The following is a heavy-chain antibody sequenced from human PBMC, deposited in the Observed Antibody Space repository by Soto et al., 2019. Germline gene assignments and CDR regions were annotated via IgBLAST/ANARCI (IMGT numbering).Heavy chain of an antibody. Sequence: EVQLVESGGGLVQPGGSLRLSCAASGFTFSSYWMSWVRQAPGKGLEWVANIKQDGSEKYYVDSVKGRFTISRDNAKNSLYLKMNSLRAEDTAVYYCARLGYSGYDKLYYYYMDVWGKGTTVTVSS. D-gene: IGHD5-12*01. V-gene: IGHV3-7*01. CDR2: IKQDGSEK. CDR1: GFTFSSYW. CDR3: ARLGYSGYDKLYYYYMDV. J-gene: IGHJ6*03.